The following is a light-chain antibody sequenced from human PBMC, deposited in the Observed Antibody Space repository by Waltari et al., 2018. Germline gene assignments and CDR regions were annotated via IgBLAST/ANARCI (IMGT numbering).Light chain of an antibody. V-gene: IGLV2-14*03. Sequence: QSALTQPASVSGSPGQSITISCTGTSSAVGGYTYVSWSQHHPGKAPNLMLYDVRKRPSGVSNRFSGSKSGNTASLTISGLQSEDEADYYCTSYTSSSSSAYVVFGGGTKLTVL. CDR3: TSYTSSSSSAYVV. CDR2: DVR. J-gene: IGLJ2*01. CDR1: SSAVGGYTY.